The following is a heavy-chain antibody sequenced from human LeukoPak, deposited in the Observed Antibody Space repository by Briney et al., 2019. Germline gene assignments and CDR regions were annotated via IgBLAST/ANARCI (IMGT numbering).Heavy chain of an antibody. D-gene: IGHD3-3*01. CDR1: GFTFSSYW. CDR3: ARETQYDFWSGYLSY. CDR2: IKQDGSEK. J-gene: IGHJ4*02. Sequence: GGSLRLSCAASGFTFSSYWMSWVRQAPGKGLEWVANIKQDGSEKYYVDSVKGRFTISRDNAKNSLYLQMNSLRAEDTAVYYCARETQYDFWSGYLSYWGRGTLVTVSS. V-gene: IGHV3-7*03.